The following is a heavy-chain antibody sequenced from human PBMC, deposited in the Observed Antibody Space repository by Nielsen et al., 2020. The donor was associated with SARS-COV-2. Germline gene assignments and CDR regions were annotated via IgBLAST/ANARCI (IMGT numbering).Heavy chain of an antibody. Sequence: ASVKVSCKASGYTFTGYYMHWVRQAPGQGLEWMGWINPNSGGTNYAQKFQGWVTMTRDTSISTAYMELSRLRSDDTAVYYCARDGAITGTISYYYYYYYMDVWGKGTTVTVSS. CDR3: ARDGAITGTISYYYYYYYMDV. D-gene: IGHD1-7*01. CDR1: GYTFTGYY. V-gene: IGHV1-2*04. J-gene: IGHJ6*03. CDR2: INPNSGGT.